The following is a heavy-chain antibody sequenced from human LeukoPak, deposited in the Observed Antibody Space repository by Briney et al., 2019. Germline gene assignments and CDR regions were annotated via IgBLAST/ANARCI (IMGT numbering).Heavy chain of an antibody. CDR2: ISGDGGST. V-gene: IGHV3-43*02. D-gene: IGHD6-19*01. J-gene: IGHJ6*03. CDR1: GFTFDDYA. Sequence: GGSLRLSCAASGFTFDDYAMHWVRQAPGKGLEWVSLISGDGGSTYYADSVKGRFTISRDNSKNSLYLQMNSLRTEDTALYYCAKDIRPLFYRGWTVHYYYYYMDVWGKGTTVTVSS. CDR3: AKDIRPLFYRGWTVHYYYYYMDV.